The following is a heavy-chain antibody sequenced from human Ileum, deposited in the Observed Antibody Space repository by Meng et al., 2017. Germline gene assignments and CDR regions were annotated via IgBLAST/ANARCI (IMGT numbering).Heavy chain of an antibody. Sequence: QGQLVQSGVEVKKPGASVKVSCKASGFSFTDFYIHWVRQAPGQGLEWMGRIKPDSGDTKYAQKFQGRLAMTRDTSINTAHMELSSLRPDDTAVYYCARGPGRGSGSGSFDYWGQGTLVTASS. CDR3: ARGPGRGSGSGSFDY. CDR2: IKPDSGDT. D-gene: IGHD3-10*01. J-gene: IGHJ4*02. V-gene: IGHV1-2*06. CDR1: GFSFTDFY.